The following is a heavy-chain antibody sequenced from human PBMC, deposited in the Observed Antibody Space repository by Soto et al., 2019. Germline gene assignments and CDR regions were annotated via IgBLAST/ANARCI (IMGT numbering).Heavy chain of an antibody. CDR1: GGSMISYY. D-gene: IGHD3-22*01. CDR3: ARRLYYDSSGFEGGGMDV. Sequence: PSETLSLTCTVSGGSMISYYWSWIRQPPGRGLEWIGFIYYAGSTKYNPSLNSRVTISVDTSKNQFSLTVTSVTAADTAVYYCARRLYYDSSGFEGGGMDVCGQGTTVTVAS. V-gene: IGHV4-59*08. CDR2: IYYAGST. J-gene: IGHJ6*02.